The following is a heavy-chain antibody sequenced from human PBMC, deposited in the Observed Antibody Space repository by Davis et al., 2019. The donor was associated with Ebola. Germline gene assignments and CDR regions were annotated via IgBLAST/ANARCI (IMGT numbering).Heavy chain of an antibody. CDR1: GDTFSNYA. J-gene: IGHJ4*02. Sequence: SVKVSCKASGDTFSNYAIDWVRQAPGQGLEWMGGIIPIFGTTNYPQKFQGRITITADESTTTAYLELSSLRSDDTAIYYCAKTPPHHDFWSSLWDSWGQGTLVTVSS. CDR2: IIPIFGTT. CDR3: AKTPPHHDFWSSLWDS. D-gene: IGHD3-3*01. V-gene: IGHV1-69*13.